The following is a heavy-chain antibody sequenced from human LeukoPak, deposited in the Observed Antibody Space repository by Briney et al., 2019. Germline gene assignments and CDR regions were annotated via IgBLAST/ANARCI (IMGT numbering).Heavy chain of an antibody. CDR1: GGSISSGDYY. V-gene: IGHV4-30-4*08. CDR3: AGDWGYCSSTSCPPGWFDP. D-gene: IGHD2-2*01. Sequence: SETLSLTCTVSGGSISSGDYYWSWIRQPPGKGLEWIGYIYYSGSTYYNPSLKSRVTISVDTSKNQFSLKLSSVTAADTAVYYCAGDWGYCSSTSCPPGWFDPWGQGTLVTVSS. J-gene: IGHJ5*02. CDR2: IYYSGST.